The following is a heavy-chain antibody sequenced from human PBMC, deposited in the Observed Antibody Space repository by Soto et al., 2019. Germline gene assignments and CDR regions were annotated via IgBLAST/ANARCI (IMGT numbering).Heavy chain of an antibody. CDR1: GDTFTSYG. D-gene: IGHD4-17*01. V-gene: IGHV1-18*01. Sequence: GASVNVSCKASGDTFTSYGISWVRQAPGQGLEWMGWISAYNGNTNYAQKLQGRVTMTTDTSTSTAYMELRSLRSDDTAVYYCARDHFFASDYGDHDSNPSTWFDPWGQGTLVTVSS. CDR2: ISAYNGNT. J-gene: IGHJ5*02. CDR3: ARDHFFASDYGDHDSNPSTWFDP.